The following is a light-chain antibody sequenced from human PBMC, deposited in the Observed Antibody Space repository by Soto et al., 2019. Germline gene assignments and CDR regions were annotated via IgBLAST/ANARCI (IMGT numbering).Light chain of an antibody. J-gene: IGKJ1*01. CDR2: GAS. CDR3: QQYNNWPLT. V-gene: IGKV3-15*01. Sequence: EIVMTQSPATLSVSPGERATLSCRASQSVSSNLAWYQQKPGQAPRLLIYGASTRATGIPARFSGSGSGTEFNLTISSLQSEDFAVYYCQQYNNWPLTVGQGTKVEIK. CDR1: QSVSSN.